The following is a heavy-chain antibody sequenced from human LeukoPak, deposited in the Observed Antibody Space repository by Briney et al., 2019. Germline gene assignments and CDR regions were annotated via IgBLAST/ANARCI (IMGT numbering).Heavy chain of an antibody. J-gene: IGHJ4*02. CDR2: MNPNSGDT. V-gene: IGHV1-8*02. D-gene: IGHD5-12*01. CDR1: GYTFTNYY. Sequence: GASVKVSCEASGYTFTNYYIHWVRQAPGQGLEWMGWMNPNSGDTGYAQKFHGRVTMTRNTSITTAYMELSSLRSEDTAVYYCARRRRYSGYDAFGYWGQGTLVTVSS. CDR3: ARRRRYSGYDAFGY.